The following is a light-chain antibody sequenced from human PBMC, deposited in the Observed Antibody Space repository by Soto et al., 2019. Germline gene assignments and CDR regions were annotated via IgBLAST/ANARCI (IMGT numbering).Light chain of an antibody. CDR2: KAS. Sequence: IQLTQSPSTLSASVGDRVIITCRASQSISNWLAWYQQKPGKAPNLLIYKASSLKSGVPSRFSGSGSGTEFTLTISSLQPDDFATYYCQQYDTYWTFGQRTKVDIK. V-gene: IGKV1-5*03. CDR3: QQYDTYWT. J-gene: IGKJ1*01. CDR1: QSISNW.